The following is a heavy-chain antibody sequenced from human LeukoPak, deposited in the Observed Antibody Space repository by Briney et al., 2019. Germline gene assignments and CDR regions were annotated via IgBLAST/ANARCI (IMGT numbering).Heavy chain of an antibody. Sequence: SETLSLTCNVSGGSISGYHWSWIRQPPGKGLEWLGYIYYSGSSNYNPSLKSRVTMSADTSKNQCSLKLSSVTAADTAVYYCARVPRSYYYYYMDVWGKGTTVTVSS. CDR1: GGSISGYH. J-gene: IGHJ6*03. CDR3: ARVPRSYYYYYMDV. V-gene: IGHV4-59*01. CDR2: IYYSGSS.